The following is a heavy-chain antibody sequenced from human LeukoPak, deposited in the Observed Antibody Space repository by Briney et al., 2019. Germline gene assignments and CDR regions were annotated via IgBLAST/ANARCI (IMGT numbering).Heavy chain of an antibody. Sequence: ASVKVSCKASGYTFTGYYMYWVRQAPGQGPEWMGWINPSSGATTYAQGFHDRVTMTRDTSISTAYMELTRLTSDDTAVYYCARHAILYSMDYWGQGTLVTVS. CDR1: GYTFTGYY. CDR2: INPSSGAT. J-gene: IGHJ4*02. D-gene: IGHD1-26*01. V-gene: IGHV1-2*02. CDR3: ARHAILYSMDY.